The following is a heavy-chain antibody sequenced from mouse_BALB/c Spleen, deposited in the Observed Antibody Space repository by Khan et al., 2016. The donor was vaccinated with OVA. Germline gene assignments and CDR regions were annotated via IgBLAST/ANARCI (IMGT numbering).Heavy chain of an antibody. Sequence: DVMLVESGGGLVQPGGSRKLSCAASGFTFSSYGMHWVRQAPEKGLEWVAYISGDSSTIYYADTVKGRFTISRDNPKNTLFLQMTSLMSEDTAMYYCATSYSYGYYFDYWGPGTTLTVSS. CDR3: ATSYSYGYYFDY. J-gene: IGHJ2*01. CDR2: ISGDSSTI. D-gene: IGHD1-1*01. CDR1: GFTFSSYG. V-gene: IGHV5-17*02.